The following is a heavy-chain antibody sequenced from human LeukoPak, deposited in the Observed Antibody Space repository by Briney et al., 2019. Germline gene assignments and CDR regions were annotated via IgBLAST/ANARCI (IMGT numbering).Heavy chain of an antibody. J-gene: IGHJ4*02. CDR1: GYTFTSYD. V-gene: IGHV1-8*03. CDR3: ARGLDCSGGSCYSFDY. Sequence: GASVKVSCKASGYTFTSYDINWVRQATGQGLEWMGWMNPNSANTGYAQKFQGRVTITRDTSISTAYMELSSLRSEDTAVYYCARGLDCSGGSCYSFDYRGQGTLVTVSS. CDR2: MNPNSANT. D-gene: IGHD2-15*01.